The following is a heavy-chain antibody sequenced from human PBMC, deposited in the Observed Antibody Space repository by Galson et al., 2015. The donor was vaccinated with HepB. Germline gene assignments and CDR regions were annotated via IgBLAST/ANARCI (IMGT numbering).Heavy chain of an antibody. CDR2: IYPGDSDT. Sequence: QSGAEVKKPGESLKISCKGSGYSFTDYWIGWMRQMPGKGLEWMGIIYPGDSDTRYSPSFQGQVTISADESISTAYLQWSGLKASDTAMYYCTRLGYCGGGSCYQRGYFDSWGQGTLVIVSS. V-gene: IGHV5-51*01. J-gene: IGHJ4*02. CDR3: TRLGYCGGGSCYQRGYFDS. CDR1: GYSFTDYW. D-gene: IGHD2-15*01.